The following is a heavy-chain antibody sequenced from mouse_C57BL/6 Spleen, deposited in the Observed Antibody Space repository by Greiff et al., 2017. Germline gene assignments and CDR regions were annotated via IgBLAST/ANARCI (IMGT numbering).Heavy chain of an antibody. CDR3: TGDYYGSSLFDY. D-gene: IGHD1-1*01. CDR2: IYPGNSDT. V-gene: IGHV1-5*01. CDR1: GYTFTSYW. Sequence: EVQLQQSGTVLARPGASVKMSCKTSGYTFTSYWMHWVKQRPGQGLEWIGAIYPGNSDTSYNQKFKGKAKLTAVTSASTAYMELSSLTNEDSAVYYCTGDYYGSSLFDYWGQGTTLTVSS. J-gene: IGHJ2*01.